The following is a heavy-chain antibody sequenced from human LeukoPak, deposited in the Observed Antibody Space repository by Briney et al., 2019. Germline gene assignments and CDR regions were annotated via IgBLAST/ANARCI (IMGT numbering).Heavy chain of an antibody. Sequence: PSGTLSLTCGVFGGSISSESWWNWVRQPPGKGLEWIGETYHAGHINYNPSLKSRVTISMDKSKNQLYLKVTSVTAADTAVYYCARGGGYYFDYWGQGTLVTVSS. J-gene: IGHJ4*02. CDR1: GGSISSESW. D-gene: IGHD5-12*01. V-gene: IGHV4-4*02. CDR2: TYHAGHI. CDR3: ARGGGYYFDY.